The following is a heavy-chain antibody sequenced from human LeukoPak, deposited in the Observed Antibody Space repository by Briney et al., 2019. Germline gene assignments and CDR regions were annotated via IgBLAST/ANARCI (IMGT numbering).Heavy chain of an antibody. Sequence: GGSLRLSCAASGFTFSSYWMHWVRQAPGKGLVWVSGTNTDGSSTMYADSVKGRFTIARDNAKNTLYLQMNSLRAEDTAVYYCYGANAEHWGQGTLATVSS. CDR3: YGANAEH. V-gene: IGHV3-74*03. D-gene: IGHD4-23*01. J-gene: IGHJ1*01. CDR1: GFTFSSYW. CDR2: TNTDGSST.